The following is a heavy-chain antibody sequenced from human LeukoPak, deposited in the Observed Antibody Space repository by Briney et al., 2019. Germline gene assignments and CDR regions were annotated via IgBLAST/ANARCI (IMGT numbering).Heavy chain of an antibody. CDR1: GGSISSYY. D-gene: IGHD6-13*01. J-gene: IGHJ4*02. Sequence: SETLSLTCTVSGGSISSYYWGWIRQPPGKGLEWIGNIYHSGSSYYNPSLKSRVTISVDTSKNQFSLKLTSVTAADTAVYYCARFHTSSWFFDSWGQGILVTVSS. V-gene: IGHV4-59*12. CDR2: IYHSGSS. CDR3: ARFHTSSWFFDS.